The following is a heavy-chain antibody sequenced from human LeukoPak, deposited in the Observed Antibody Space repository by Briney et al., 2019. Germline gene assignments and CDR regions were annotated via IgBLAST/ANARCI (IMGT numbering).Heavy chain of an antibody. V-gene: IGHV2-5*02. Sequence: SGPTLAKPTHPLTLTCTFSGFSLTTSGVGVGWIRQPPGKALEWLALIYWDDDKRYSPSLKSRLTITKDTSKNQVVLTMTNMDPVDTATYYCARRAGLLPFDPWGQGTLVTVSS. CDR3: ARRAGLLPFDP. CDR1: GFSLTTSGVG. J-gene: IGHJ5*02. CDR2: IYWDDDK.